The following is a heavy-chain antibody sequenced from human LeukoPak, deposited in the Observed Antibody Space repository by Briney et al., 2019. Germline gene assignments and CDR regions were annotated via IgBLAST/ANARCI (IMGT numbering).Heavy chain of an antibody. CDR2: ISWNSGSI. D-gene: IGHD3-10*01. Sequence: GGSLRLSCAASGFTFDDYAMHWIRQAPGKGLEWVSGISWNSGSIGYADSVKGRFTISRDNAKNSLYLQMNSLRAEDTAVYYCARAQYYYGSGSYYTRLDAFDIWGQGTMVTVSS. CDR1: GFTFDDYA. J-gene: IGHJ3*02. V-gene: IGHV3-9*01. CDR3: ARAQYYYGSGSYYTRLDAFDI.